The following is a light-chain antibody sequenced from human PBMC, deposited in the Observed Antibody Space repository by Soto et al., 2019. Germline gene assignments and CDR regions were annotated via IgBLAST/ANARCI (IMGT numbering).Light chain of an antibody. V-gene: IGLV2-14*01. CDR3: SSYTSSSTPFV. J-gene: IGLJ1*01. Sequence: ALTQPASVSGSPGQSITISCTGTSSDVGGYNYVSWYQQHPGKAPKLMIYGVSNRPSGVSNRFSGSKSGNTASLTISGLQAEDEADYYCSSYTSSSTPFVFGSGTKVTGL. CDR2: GVS. CDR1: SSDVGGYNY.